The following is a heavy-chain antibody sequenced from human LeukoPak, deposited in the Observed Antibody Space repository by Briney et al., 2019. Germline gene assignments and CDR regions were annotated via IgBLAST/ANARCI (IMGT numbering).Heavy chain of an antibody. Sequence: PSETLSLTCTVSGGSISSSSYYWGWIRQPPGKGLEWIGSIYYSGSTYYNPSLKSRVTISVDTSKNQFSLKLSSVTAADTAVYYCARVRLGELSDLSAFDIWGQGTMVTVSS. CDR3: ARVRLGELSDLSAFDI. CDR2: IYYSGST. V-gene: IGHV4-39*07. D-gene: IGHD3-16*02. CDR1: GGSISSSSYY. J-gene: IGHJ3*02.